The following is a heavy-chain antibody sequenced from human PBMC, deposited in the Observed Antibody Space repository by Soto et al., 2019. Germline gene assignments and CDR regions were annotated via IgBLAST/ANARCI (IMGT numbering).Heavy chain of an antibody. V-gene: IGHV5-10-1*01. CDR2: IDPSDSYT. J-gene: IGHJ6*02. Sequence: ASLKISGKGSGDSFTRYWSSSVHQVTGKGLEWMGRIDPSDSYTNYSPSVQGHVTISADKSISTAYLQWSSLKASDSAMYYCARLYGGNSGMDVWGQGTTVTVSS. CDR3: ARLYGGNSGMDV. D-gene: IGHD4-17*01. CDR1: GDSFTRYW.